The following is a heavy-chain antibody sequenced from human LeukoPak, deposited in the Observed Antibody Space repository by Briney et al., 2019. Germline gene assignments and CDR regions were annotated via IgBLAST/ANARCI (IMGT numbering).Heavy chain of an antibody. CDR3: AKDPGYCSGGSCYPGWVDY. Sequence: GGSLRLSCAASGFTFSSYGMHWVRQAPGKGLEWVAFIRYDGSNKYYADSVKGRFTISRDNSKNTLYLQMNSLRAEDTAVYYCAKDPGYCSGGSCYPGWVDYWGQGTLVTVSS. CDR1: GFTFSSYG. V-gene: IGHV3-30*02. CDR2: IRYDGSNK. J-gene: IGHJ4*02. D-gene: IGHD2-15*01.